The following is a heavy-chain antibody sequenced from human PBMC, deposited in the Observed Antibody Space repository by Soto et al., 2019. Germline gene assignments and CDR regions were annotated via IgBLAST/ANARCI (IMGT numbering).Heavy chain of an antibody. CDR1: GGSISSGGYY. V-gene: IGHV4-31*03. Sequence: QVQLQESGPGLVKPSQTLSLTCTVSGGSISSGGYYWSWIRQHPGKGLEWIGYIYYSGSTYYNPTLQSRVTISVDTSKNQFSLKLSSVTAADTAVYYCARGGRRSPGMDVWGQGTTVTVSS. CDR3: ARGGRRSPGMDV. CDR2: IYYSGST. J-gene: IGHJ6*02.